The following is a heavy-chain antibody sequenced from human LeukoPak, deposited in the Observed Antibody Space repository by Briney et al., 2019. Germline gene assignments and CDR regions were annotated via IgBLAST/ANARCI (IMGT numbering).Heavy chain of an antibody. Sequence: GGSLRLSCAASGFTFSSYAMSWVRQAPGKGLEWVAVISYDGSNKYYADSVKGRFTISRDNAKNSLYLQMNSLRPENTAVYYCASDSDDAFDIWGQGTMVTVSS. CDR2: ISYDGSNK. CDR3: ASDSDDAFDI. J-gene: IGHJ3*02. V-gene: IGHV3-30-3*01. CDR1: GFTFSSYA.